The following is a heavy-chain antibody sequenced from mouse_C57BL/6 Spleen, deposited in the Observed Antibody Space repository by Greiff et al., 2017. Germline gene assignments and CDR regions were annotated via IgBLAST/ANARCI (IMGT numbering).Heavy chain of an antibody. CDR3: ARHEEDLYYFDY. V-gene: IGHV5-9*01. CDR1: GFTFSSYT. J-gene: IGHJ2*01. D-gene: IGHD6-2*01. CDR2: ISGGGGNT. Sequence: EVKVEESGGGLVKPGGSLKLSCAASGFTFSSYTMSWVRQTPEKRLEWVATISGGGGNTYYPDSVKGRFTISRDNAKNTLYLQMSSLRSEDTALYYCARHEEDLYYFDYWGQGTTLT.